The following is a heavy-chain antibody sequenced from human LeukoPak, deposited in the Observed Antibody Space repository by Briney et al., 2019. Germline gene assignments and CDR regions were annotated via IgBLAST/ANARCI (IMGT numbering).Heavy chain of an antibody. D-gene: IGHD3-22*01. CDR1: GFTFSNYA. CDR3: ARVLHKRNYDSSVYYGY. V-gene: IGHV3-23*01. CDR2: IPVNGGST. J-gene: IGHJ4*02. Sequence: GGSLRLSCVASGFTFSNYAMSWVRQAPGKGLEWVSAIPVNGGSTYYADSVKGRFTISRDNAKNSLYLQMNSLRAEDTAVYYCARVLHKRNYDSSVYYGYWGQGTLVTVSS.